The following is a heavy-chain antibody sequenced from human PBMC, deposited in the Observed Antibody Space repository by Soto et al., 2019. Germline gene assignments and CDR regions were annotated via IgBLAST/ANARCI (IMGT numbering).Heavy chain of an antibody. CDR3: AFSYYYDSRAYAFDI. CDR1: GYTFTGYY. J-gene: IGHJ3*02. Sequence: ASVKVSCKASGYTFTGYYMRWVRQAPGQGLEWMGWINPNSGGTNYAQKFQGRVTMTRDTSISTAYMELSRLRSDDTAVYYCAFSYYYDSRAYAFDIWGQGTMVTVS. D-gene: IGHD3-22*01. CDR2: INPNSGGT. V-gene: IGHV1-2*02.